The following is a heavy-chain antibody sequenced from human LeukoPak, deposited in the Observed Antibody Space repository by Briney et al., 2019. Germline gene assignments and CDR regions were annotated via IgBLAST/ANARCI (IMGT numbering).Heavy chain of an antibody. CDR3: ARDGIASSRGAFDI. V-gene: IGHV3-33*08. CDR1: GFTFSSYE. CDR2: VWYDGSNK. D-gene: IGHD6-13*01. J-gene: IGHJ3*02. Sequence: GGSLRLSCAASGFTFSSYEMNWVRQAPGKGLEWVAVVWYDGSNKYYADSVKGRFTISRDNSKNTLYLQMNSLRAEDTAVYYCARDGIASSRGAFDIWGQGTMVTVSS.